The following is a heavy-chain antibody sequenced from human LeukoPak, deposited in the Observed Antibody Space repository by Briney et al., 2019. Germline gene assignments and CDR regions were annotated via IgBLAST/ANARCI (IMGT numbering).Heavy chain of an antibody. CDR2: IYTSGST. V-gene: IGHV4-4*07. J-gene: IGHJ6*02. CDR3: ARAVVRSERGLVRYSYGMDI. D-gene: IGHD3-16*01. CDR1: GGSISSYY. Sequence: SETPSLTCTVSGGSISSYYWSWIRQPAGKGLEWIGRIYTSGSTNYNPSLKSRVTMSVDTSKNQFSLKLSSVTAADTAVYYCARAVVRSERGLVRYSYGMDIWGQGTTVTVSS.